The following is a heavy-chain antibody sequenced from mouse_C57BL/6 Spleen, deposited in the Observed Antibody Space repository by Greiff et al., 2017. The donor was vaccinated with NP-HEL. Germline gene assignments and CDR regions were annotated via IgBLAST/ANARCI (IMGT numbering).Heavy chain of an antibody. CDR3: AREEGGSSFAY. Sequence: VQLKESEGGLVQPGSSMKLSCTASGFTFSDYYMAWVRQVPEKGLEWVANINYDGSSTYYLDSLKSRFIISRDNAKNILYLQMSSLKSEDTATYYCAREEGGSSFAYWGQGTLVTVSA. D-gene: IGHD1-1*01. CDR1: GFTFSDYY. CDR2: INYDGSST. V-gene: IGHV5-16*01. J-gene: IGHJ3*01.